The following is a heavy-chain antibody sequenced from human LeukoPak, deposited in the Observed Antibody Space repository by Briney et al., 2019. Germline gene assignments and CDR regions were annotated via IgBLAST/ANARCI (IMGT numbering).Heavy chain of an antibody. CDR1: GFTFDDYA. V-gene: IGHV3-43*02. J-gene: IGHJ6*02. Sequence: GGSLRLSCAASGFTFDDYAMHWVRQAPGKGLEWVSLISGDGGSTYYADSVKGRFTISRDNSKNSLYLQTNSLRTEDTALYYCAKDLPAMTIYYYYGMDVWGQGTTVTVSS. CDR2: ISGDGGST. D-gene: IGHD5-18*01. CDR3: AKDLPAMTIYYYYGMDV.